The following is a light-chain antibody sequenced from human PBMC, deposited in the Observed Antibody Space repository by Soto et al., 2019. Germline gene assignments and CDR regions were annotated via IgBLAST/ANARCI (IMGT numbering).Light chain of an antibody. CDR1: QRISSW. J-gene: IGKJ2*01. CDR3: QQYNSYPYT. Sequence: DIQMTQSPSTLSASVGDRVTITCRASQRISSWWAWYQQKPGKAPKLLIYDASSLESGVPSRFSGSGSGTAFTLTISSLQPDDFATYYCQQYNSYPYTFGQGTKLEIK. V-gene: IGKV1-5*01. CDR2: DAS.